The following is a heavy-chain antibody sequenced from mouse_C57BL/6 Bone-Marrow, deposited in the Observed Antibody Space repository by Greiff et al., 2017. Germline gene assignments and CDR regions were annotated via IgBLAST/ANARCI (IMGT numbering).Heavy chain of an antibody. V-gene: IGHV5-6*01. CDR2: ISSGGSYT. CDR3: AGHRDRCDY. Sequence: EVKLVESGGDLVKPGGSLKLSCAASGFTFSSYGMSWVRQTPDKRLEWVATISSGGSYTYYPDSVKGRFTISRDNAKNTLYLQMSSLKSEDTAMYYCAGHRDRCDYWGQGTTLTVSS. J-gene: IGHJ2*01. CDR1: GFTFSSYG. D-gene: IGHD2-14*01.